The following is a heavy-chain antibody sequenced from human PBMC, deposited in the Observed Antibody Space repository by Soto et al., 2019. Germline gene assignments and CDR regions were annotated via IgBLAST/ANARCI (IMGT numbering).Heavy chain of an antibody. V-gene: IGHV4-34*01. CDR2: INHSGST. Sequence: SETLSLTCAVYGGSFSGYYWSWIRQPPGKGLEWIGEINHSGSTNYNPSLKSRVTISVDTSKNQFSLKPSSVTAADTAVYYCARGTVPAAIQIDYWGQGTLVTVSS. CDR3: ARGTVPAAIQIDY. J-gene: IGHJ4*02. CDR1: GGSFSGYY. D-gene: IGHD2-2*02.